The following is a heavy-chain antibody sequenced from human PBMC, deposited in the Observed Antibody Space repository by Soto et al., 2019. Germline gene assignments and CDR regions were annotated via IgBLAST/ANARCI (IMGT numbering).Heavy chain of an antibody. CDR1: GYTFTGYY. D-gene: IGHD3-22*01. Sequence: GASVKVSCKASGYTFTGYYMHWVRQAPGQGLEWMGWINPNSGGTNYEQKFQGWVTMTRDTSISTAYMELSRMRSDDAAVYYCARLPIHYYDSSGYDYAFDIWGQGTMVTVSS. CDR2: INPNSGGT. V-gene: IGHV1-2*04. J-gene: IGHJ3*02. CDR3: ARLPIHYYDSSGYDYAFDI.